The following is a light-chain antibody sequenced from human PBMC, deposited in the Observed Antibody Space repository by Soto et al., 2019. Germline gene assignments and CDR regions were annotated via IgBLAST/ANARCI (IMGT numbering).Light chain of an antibody. Sequence: QSVLTQPASVSRSPGQSITISCTGTNSDVGNYNLVSWYQQHPGKAPKLMMYEVTKRPSGVSNRFSGSKSGNTASLTISGLQAEDEADYYCCSYAGSATWVFGGGTKVTVL. CDR1: NSDVGNYNL. J-gene: IGLJ3*02. CDR3: CSYAGSATWV. CDR2: EVT. V-gene: IGLV2-23*02.